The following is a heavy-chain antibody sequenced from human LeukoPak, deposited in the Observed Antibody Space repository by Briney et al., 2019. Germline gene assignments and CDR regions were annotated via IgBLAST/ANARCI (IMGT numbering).Heavy chain of an antibody. D-gene: IGHD6-19*01. CDR2: IYYNGNT. J-gene: IGHJ4*02. CDR1: GDSVSSGNYY. Sequence: KTSETLSLTCIVSGDSVSSGNYYWSWIRLPPGKGLEYIGHIYYNGNTNYNPSLKSRVTLSIDTSRNQFSLELSSVTAADTAVYYCASIKDGSGWPYYFDYWGQGTLVTVSS. CDR3: ASIKDGSGWPYYFDY. V-gene: IGHV4-61*01.